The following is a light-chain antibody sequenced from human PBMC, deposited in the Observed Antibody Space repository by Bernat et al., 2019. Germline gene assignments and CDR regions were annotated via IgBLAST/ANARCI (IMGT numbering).Light chain of an antibody. Sequence: QSALTQPASVSGSPGQSITISCTGTSSDVGTYNLVSWYQQHPGNAPKLMIYEVTKQPAGVSNRFSGSKSGNTASLTISDLHAEDEADYCYGSYAAGQMGVYSGGTKLTVL. CDR2: EVT. CDR3: GSYAAGQMGV. J-gene: IGLJ3*02. V-gene: IGLV2-23*02. CDR1: SSDVGTYNL.